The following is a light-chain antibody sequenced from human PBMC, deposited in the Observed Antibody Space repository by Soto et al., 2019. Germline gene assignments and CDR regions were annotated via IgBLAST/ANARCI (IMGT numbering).Light chain of an antibody. Sequence: QSALTQPASVSGSPGQSITISCTGTSSDVGRYNLVSWYQQHPGKAPKLIIYEVSKWPSGVSNRFSGSKSGNTAALTISGLQAEDEADYSCCSYAGSTTYVVFGGGTQLTVL. CDR1: SSDVGRYNL. CDR3: CSYAGSTTYVV. CDR2: EVS. V-gene: IGLV2-23*02. J-gene: IGLJ2*01.